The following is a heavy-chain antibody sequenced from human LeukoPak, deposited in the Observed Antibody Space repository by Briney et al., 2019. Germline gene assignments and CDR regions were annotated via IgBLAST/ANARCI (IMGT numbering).Heavy chain of an antibody. CDR2: ISGTGSST. J-gene: IGHJ5*02. D-gene: IGHD2-2*02. CDR1: GSTFGNYA. CDR3: AKASVAIPQYCNS. Sequence: GGSLRLSCEASGSTFGNYAMNWVRQAPGKGLEWVSTISGTGSSTYYADSAKGRFTISRDNSKDTLFLQLNSLTAADTAMYFCAKASVAIPQYCNSWGQGTLVTVSS. V-gene: IGHV3-23*01.